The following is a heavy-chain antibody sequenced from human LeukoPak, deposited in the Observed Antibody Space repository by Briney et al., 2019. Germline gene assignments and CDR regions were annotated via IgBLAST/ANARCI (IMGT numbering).Heavy chain of an antibody. Sequence: GGSLRLSCAASGITVNTNYMSWVRQAPGRGLEWVSIIYSGGATFYADSVKGRFTISRESSKNTLWLQMNSLTAEDTAVYYCARLHYDVLTGPFDYWGQGTLVTVSS. CDR1: GITVNTNY. V-gene: IGHV3-66*04. CDR3: ARLHYDVLTGPFDY. D-gene: IGHD3-9*01. J-gene: IGHJ4*02. CDR2: IYSGGAT.